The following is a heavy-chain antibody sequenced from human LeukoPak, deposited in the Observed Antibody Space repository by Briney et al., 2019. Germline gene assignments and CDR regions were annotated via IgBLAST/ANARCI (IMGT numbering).Heavy chain of an antibody. Sequence: GASVKVSCKASGYTFTSYGISWVRQAPGQGLEWMGWISAYNGNTNYAQKLQGRVTMTTDTSTSTAYMELRSLRSDDTAVYYCARGYDSSSSRGYYYYYMDVWGKGTTVTVSS. CDR3: ARGYDSSSSRGYYYYYMDV. J-gene: IGHJ6*03. D-gene: IGHD6-6*01. V-gene: IGHV1-18*01. CDR2: ISAYNGNT. CDR1: GYTFTSYG.